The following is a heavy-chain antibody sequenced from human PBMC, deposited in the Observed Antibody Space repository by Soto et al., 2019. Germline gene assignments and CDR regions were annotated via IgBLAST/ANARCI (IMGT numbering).Heavy chain of an antibody. CDR1: GFTFSYYW. CDR2: IHSDGSST. J-gene: IGHJ3*01. V-gene: IGHV3-74*01. D-gene: IGHD1-26*01. Sequence: EVQLVESGGGLVRPGGSLRLSCAASGFTFSYYWMHWVRQAPGKGLVWVSRIHSDGSSTTYADFVKGRFIISRDNARNTVDLQMNSVRVEDTGVYYCARGDRGAFELWGQGTVVTVSS. CDR3: ARGDRGAFEL.